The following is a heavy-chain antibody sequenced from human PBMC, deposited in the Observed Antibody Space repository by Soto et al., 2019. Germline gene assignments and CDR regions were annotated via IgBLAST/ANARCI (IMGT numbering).Heavy chain of an antibody. J-gene: IGHJ3*02. V-gene: IGHV5-51*01. D-gene: IGHD1-1*01. CDR2: IYPGDSDT. CDR3: ARLSTDTTPESVGDFDI. CDR1: GYSFTSYW. Sequence: PGESLKISCKGSGYSFTSYWIGWVRQMPGKGLEWMGIIYPGDSDTRYSPSFQGQVTISADKSISTAYLQWSSLKASDTAMYYCARLSTDTTPESVGDFDIWGQGTMVTVSS.